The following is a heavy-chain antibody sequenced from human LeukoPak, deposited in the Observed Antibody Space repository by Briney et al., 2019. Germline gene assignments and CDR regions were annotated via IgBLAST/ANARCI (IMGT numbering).Heavy chain of an antibody. D-gene: IGHD2-2*01. CDR1: GGSISSGGYY. Sequence: SETLSLTCTVSGGSISSGGYYWGWIRRHPGKGLEWIGYIYYSGSTYYSPSLKSRLTISVDTSKNQFSLKLTSVTAADTALYYCARRAGSTSGDASDIWGQGTMVAVSS. CDR2: IYYSGST. V-gene: IGHV4-31*03. CDR3: ARRAGSTSGDASDI. J-gene: IGHJ3*02.